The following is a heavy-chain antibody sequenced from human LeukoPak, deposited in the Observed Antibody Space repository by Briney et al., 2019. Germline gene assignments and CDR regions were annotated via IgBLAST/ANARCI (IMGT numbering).Heavy chain of an antibody. J-gene: IGHJ4*01. V-gene: IGHV1-69*13. D-gene: IGHD3-22*01. CDR3: ARARTDYFDSSGSPFHY. CDR2: TIPIFNAA. Sequence: SVKVSCTASGGTFSNYALSWVRQAPGQGLEWMGATIPIFNAANYAQKFKGRVTITADESTSTAYMELRSLTSEDTALYYCARARTDYFDSSGSPFHYWGQGTLVTVSS. CDR1: GGTFSNYA.